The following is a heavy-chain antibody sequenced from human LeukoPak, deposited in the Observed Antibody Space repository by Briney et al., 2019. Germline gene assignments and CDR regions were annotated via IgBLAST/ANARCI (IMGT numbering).Heavy chain of an antibody. V-gene: IGHV3-74*01. Sequence: AGGSLRLSCAASGFTFRSYWMHWVRQAPGKGLVWVSRINSDGSSTSYADTVKGRFTISRDNPKNTLYLQMNSLRAEDTAVYYCARLYGGYGDYYFDYWGQGTLVTVSS. CDR2: INSDGSST. CDR1: GFTFRSYW. J-gene: IGHJ4*02. D-gene: IGHD4-17*01. CDR3: ARLYGGYGDYYFDY.